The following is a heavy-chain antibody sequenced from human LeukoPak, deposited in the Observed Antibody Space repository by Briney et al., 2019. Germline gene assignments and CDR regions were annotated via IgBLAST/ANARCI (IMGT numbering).Heavy chain of an antibody. D-gene: IGHD3-22*01. CDR2: ISGSGGST. Sequence: GGSLRLSCAASGFTFSSYAMSWVRQAPGKGLEWVSAISGSGGSTYYADSVKGRFTISRDNSKNTLYLQMNSLRAEDTAVYYCXXXXXXXXXXXSSGYSPIVYWGQGTLVTVSS. CDR3: XXXXXXXXXXXSSGYSPIVY. V-gene: IGHV3-23*01. J-gene: IGHJ4*02. CDR1: GFTFSSYA.